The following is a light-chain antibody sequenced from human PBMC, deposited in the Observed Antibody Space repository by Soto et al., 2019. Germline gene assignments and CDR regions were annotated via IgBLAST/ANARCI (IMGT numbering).Light chain of an antibody. Sequence: DIQMTQSPSSVSASAGDRVTITCRASQGISSRLAWYQQKPGKAPKLLIYAASSLESGVPSRFSGSGSGTEFTLTISSLQPEDFATYYCQQANSFPVTFGGGTKVEIK. J-gene: IGKJ4*01. CDR2: AAS. CDR3: QQANSFPVT. V-gene: IGKV1-12*01. CDR1: QGISSR.